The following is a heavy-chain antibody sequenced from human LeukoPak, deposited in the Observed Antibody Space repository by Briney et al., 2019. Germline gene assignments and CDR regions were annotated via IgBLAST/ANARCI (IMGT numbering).Heavy chain of an antibody. CDR1: GFTFSNYG. Sequence: GGSLRLSCAASGFTFSNYGINWVRQAPGKGLEWVSYSRSSSPSMYYADSVKGRFTTSRDNAKNSLYLQMNSLRAEDTAVYYCARALLWFGELSPNWFDPWGQGTLVTVSS. D-gene: IGHD3-10*01. J-gene: IGHJ5*02. V-gene: IGHV3-48*01. CDR2: SRSSSPSM. CDR3: ARALLWFGELSPNWFDP.